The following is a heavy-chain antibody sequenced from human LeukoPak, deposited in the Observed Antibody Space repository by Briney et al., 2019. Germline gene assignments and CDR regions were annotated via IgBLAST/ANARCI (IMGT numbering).Heavy chain of an antibody. CDR3: ARALLGVVALDY. D-gene: IGHD3-16*01. Sequence: PSETLSLTCAVSGYSISSGYYWGWIRQPPGKGLEWIGSVYHSGSTYYNPSLKSRVTMSVDTSKNQFSLKLSSVTAADTAVYYCARALLGVVALDYWGQGTLVTVSS. CDR1: GYSISSGYY. CDR2: VYHSGST. V-gene: IGHV4-38-2*01. J-gene: IGHJ4*02.